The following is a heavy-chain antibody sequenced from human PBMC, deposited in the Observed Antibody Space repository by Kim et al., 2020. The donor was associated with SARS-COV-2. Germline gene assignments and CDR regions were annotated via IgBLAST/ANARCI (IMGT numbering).Heavy chain of an antibody. V-gene: IGHV1-69*13. CDR2: IIPIFGTA. D-gene: IGHD4-17*01. J-gene: IGHJ5*02. CDR1: GGTFSSYA. Sequence: SVKVSCKASGGTFSSYAISWVRQAPGQGLEWMGGIIPIFGTANYAQKFQGRVTITADESTSTAYMELSSLRSEDTAVYYCARRGLYGDYKGGSWFDPWGQGTLVTVSS. CDR3: ARRGLYGDYKGGSWFDP.